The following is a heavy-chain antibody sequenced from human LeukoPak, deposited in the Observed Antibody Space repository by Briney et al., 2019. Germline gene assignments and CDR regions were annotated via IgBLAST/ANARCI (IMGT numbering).Heavy chain of an antibody. J-gene: IGHJ6*02. Sequence: PSETLSLTCTVSGGSISSYYWSWIRQPPGKGLEWIGYIYYSGSANYNPSLKSRVTMSVDTSKNQFSLKLSSVTAADTAVYYCARESQLWLHYYYGMDVWGQGTTVTVSS. D-gene: IGHD5-18*01. CDR3: ARESQLWLHYYYGMDV. V-gene: IGHV4-59*12. CDR2: IYYSGSA. CDR1: GGSISSYY.